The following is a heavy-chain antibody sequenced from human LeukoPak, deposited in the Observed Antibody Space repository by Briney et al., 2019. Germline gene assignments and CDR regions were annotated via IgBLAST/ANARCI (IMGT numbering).Heavy chain of an antibody. CDR1: GFIFNNYA. J-gene: IGHJ4*02. CDR2: ISWNSGSI. V-gene: IGHV3-9*01. D-gene: IGHD6-13*01. CDR3: AKGTAAAGPHYFDY. Sequence: GGSLRLSCAGSGFIFNNYAMHWVRQAPGKGLEWVSGISWNSGSIGYADSVKGRFTISRDNAKNSLYLQMNSLRAEDTALYYCAKGTAAAGPHYFDYWGQGTLVTVSS.